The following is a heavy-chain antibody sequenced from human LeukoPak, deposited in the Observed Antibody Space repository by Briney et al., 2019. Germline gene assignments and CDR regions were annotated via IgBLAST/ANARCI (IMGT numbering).Heavy chain of an antibody. D-gene: IGHD3-22*01. V-gene: IGHV5-51*01. CDR1: GYSFTSYW. J-gene: IGHJ3*02. Sequence: GESLKISCKGSGYSFTSYWIGWVRQMPGKGLEWMGIIYPGDSETRYSPSFQGQVTISADKSIRTAYLQWSSLKASDTAMYYCARLKGYYDSSGYYGAVGAFDIWGQGTMVTVSS. CDR3: ARLKGYYDSSGYYGAVGAFDI. CDR2: IYPGDSET.